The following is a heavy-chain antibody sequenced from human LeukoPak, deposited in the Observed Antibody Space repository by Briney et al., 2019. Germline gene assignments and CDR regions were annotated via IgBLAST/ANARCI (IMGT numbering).Heavy chain of an antibody. CDR3: ARGRFFYGDFILDY. J-gene: IGHJ4*02. D-gene: IGHD4-17*01. CDR2: INHSGST. Sequence: XXRQPPGXXXXXXGEINHSGSTNYNPSLKSRVTISVDTSKNQFSLKLSSVTAADTAVYYCARGRFFYGDFILDYWGQGTLVTVSS. V-gene: IGHV4-34*01.